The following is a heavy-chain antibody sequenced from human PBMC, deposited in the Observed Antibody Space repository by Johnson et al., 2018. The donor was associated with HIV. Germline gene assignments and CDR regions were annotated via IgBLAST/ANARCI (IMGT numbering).Heavy chain of an antibody. J-gene: IGHJ3*02. CDR1: GFTFSSYA. D-gene: IGHD4-17*01. CDR2: ISYDGNNK. Sequence: VQLVESGGGVVQPGRSLRLSCASSGFTFSSYAMHWVRQAPGKGLKWVAVISYDGNNKYYADSVKGRFTISRDNSKNTPYLQINSLRAEDTAVYYWARVSSSVTTARYGAFDIWGQGTMVIVSS. V-gene: IGHV3-30-3*01. CDR3: ARVSSSVTTARYGAFDI.